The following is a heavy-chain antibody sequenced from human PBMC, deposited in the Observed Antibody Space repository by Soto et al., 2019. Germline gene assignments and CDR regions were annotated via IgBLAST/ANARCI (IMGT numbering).Heavy chain of an antibody. Sequence: EVQLLESGGGLVKPGGSLRLSCAAYGFTFSNYAMTWVRQAPGKGPEWVSDISGRGESTFYGDSVKGRFTISRDNSKNTLYLQINSLRAEDTAVYYCAKGGPYNSSWYWLPSYWGQGTLVTDSS. CDR2: ISGRGEST. V-gene: IGHV3-23*01. CDR1: GFTFSNYA. D-gene: IGHD6-13*01. J-gene: IGHJ4*02. CDR3: AKGGPYNSSWYWLPSY.